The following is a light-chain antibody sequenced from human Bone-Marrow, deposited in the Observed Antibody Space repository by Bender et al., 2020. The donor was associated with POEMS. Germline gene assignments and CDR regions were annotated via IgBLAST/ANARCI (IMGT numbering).Light chain of an antibody. CDR1: SSDFGRLNF. CDR3: CSHAGSGRV. J-gene: IGLJ3*02. V-gene: IGLV2-23*01. Sequence: QSALTQPASVSGSPRQSITISCTGVSSDFGRLNFVSWYQPHPGSAPNLLIYEDKKRPSGVSDRFSGSKSGDTASLTIAGLQAEDEADYYCCSHAGSGRVFGGGTKVTVL. CDR2: EDK.